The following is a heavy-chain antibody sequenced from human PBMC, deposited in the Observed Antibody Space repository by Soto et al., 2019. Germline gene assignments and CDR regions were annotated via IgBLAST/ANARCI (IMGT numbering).Heavy chain of an antibody. CDR1: GFTSSSYW. J-gene: IGHJ3*02. CDR3: ARDWYYYDTSDHFSADAFDI. CDR2: ISNDGTST. Sequence: EVQLVESGGGLVQPGGSLRLSCAASGFTSSSYWMHWDRKAPGKGLVWVSRISNDGTSTNYADSVKGRFTISRDNAKNTVYLEMNSLRAEDTAVYYCARDWYYYDTSDHFSADAFDIWGQGTTVTVSS. V-gene: IGHV3-74*01. D-gene: IGHD3-22*01.